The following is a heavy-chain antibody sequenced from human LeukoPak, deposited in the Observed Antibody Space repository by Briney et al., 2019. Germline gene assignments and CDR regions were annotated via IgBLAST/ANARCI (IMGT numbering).Heavy chain of an antibody. J-gene: IGHJ3*02. CDR2: RYYSGSA. V-gene: IGHV4-31*03. D-gene: IGHD2-2*01. Sequence: SQTLSLTCNISGVSISDGRYYWAWIRQRPGKGLEWLGYRYYSGSAKYNPSLKSRPTISIDTPENQFSLHLNSVTAADTAMYYCATPYCSGISCLDVFNIWGQGRMVTVSS. CDR3: ATPYCSGISCLDVFNI. CDR1: GVSISDGRYY.